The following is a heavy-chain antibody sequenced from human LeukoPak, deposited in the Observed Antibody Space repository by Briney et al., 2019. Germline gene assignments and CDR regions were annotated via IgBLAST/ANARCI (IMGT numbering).Heavy chain of an antibody. CDR3: ARHVVAVGFDY. D-gene: IGHD3-22*01. CDR1: GFTFSSHG. Sequence: AGGSLRLSCAASGFTFSSHGMNWVRQAPGKGLEWVSSITSSSSYIYYADSVKGRFTISRDNAKNSLYLQMNSLRAEDTAVYYCARHVVAVGFDYWGQGTLVTVSS. CDR2: ITSSSSYI. V-gene: IGHV3-21*01. J-gene: IGHJ4*02.